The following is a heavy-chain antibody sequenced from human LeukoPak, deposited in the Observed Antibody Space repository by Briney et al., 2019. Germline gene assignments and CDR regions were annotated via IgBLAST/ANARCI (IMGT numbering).Heavy chain of an antibody. CDR3: AREHSSSSGKVFDC. J-gene: IGHJ4*01. CDR2: INPNSGGT. D-gene: IGHD6-6*01. CDR1: GYTFPGYC. Sequence: ASVKVSCKASGYTFPGYCMHWVRQAPGQGLEWMGWINPNSGGTNYAQKFQGRVTMTRDTSISTAYMELSRLRSDDTAVYYCAREHSSSSGKVFDCWGQGTLVTVSS. V-gene: IGHV1-2*02.